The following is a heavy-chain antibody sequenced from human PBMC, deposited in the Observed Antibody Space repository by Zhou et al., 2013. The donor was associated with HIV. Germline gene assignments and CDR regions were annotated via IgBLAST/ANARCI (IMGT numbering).Heavy chain of an antibody. CDR3: ASSRGYSYGHFDY. CDR2: INPGIGST. J-gene: IGHJ4*02. V-gene: IGHV1-46*01. Sequence: QVQLVQSGAEMKKPGASVNISCEASGYAFTSYYIHWVRQAPGQGLEWLGLINPGIGSTYYAEKFQGRVTMTRDTSTNTVNMQLGTLTSEDTAVYYCASSRGYSYGHFDYWGQGTLVTVSS. CDR1: GYAFTSYY. D-gene: IGHD5-18*01.